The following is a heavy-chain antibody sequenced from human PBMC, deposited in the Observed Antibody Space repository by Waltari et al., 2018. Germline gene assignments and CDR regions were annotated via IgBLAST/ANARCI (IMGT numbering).Heavy chain of an antibody. CDR2: IYYSGST. CDR3: ARDIMYYDFWSGYFRYYYMDV. Sequence: QLQLQESGPGLVKPSETLSLTCTVSGGSISSSSYYWGWIRQPPGKGLEWIGSIYYSGSTYYNPSLKSRVTISVDTSKNQFSLKLSSVTAADTAVYYCARDIMYYDFWSGYFRYYYMDVWGQGTMVTVSS. V-gene: IGHV4-39*07. J-gene: IGHJ6*03. CDR1: GGSISSSSYY. D-gene: IGHD3-3*01.